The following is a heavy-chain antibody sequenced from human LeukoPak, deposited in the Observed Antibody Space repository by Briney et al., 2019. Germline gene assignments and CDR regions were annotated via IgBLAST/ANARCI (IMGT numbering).Heavy chain of an antibody. CDR1: GGSITTRDC. D-gene: IGHD2-15*01. J-gene: IGHJ4*02. V-gene: IGHV4-4*02. Sequence: SETLSLTCGVSGGSITTRDCWCWVRQPPGEGLEWIGEICLDGRIHYTASLKSRVSISMDRSKAQFSLNLISVTAAVTAMYFCASQGGLRNDFWGQGILVTVSS. CDR2: ICLDGRI. CDR3: ASQGGLRNDF.